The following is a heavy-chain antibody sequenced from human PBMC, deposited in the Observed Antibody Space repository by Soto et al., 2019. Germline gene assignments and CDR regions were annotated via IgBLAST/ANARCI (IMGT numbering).Heavy chain of an antibody. Sequence: LRLSCAASGFTFSSYGMHWVRQAPGKGLEWVAVIWYDGSNKYYAVSVMGRFTISCDNSKNTLFLQMNSLRAEDTAVYYCARDEGPGTIDYWGQGTLVTVSS. V-gene: IGHV3-33*01. J-gene: IGHJ4*02. CDR2: IWYDGSNK. CDR3: ARDEGPGTIDY. CDR1: GFTFSSYG. D-gene: IGHD1-1*01.